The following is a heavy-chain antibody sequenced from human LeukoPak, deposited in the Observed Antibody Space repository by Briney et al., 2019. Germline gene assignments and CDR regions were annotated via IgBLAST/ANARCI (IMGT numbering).Heavy chain of an antibody. V-gene: IGHV3-30*02. Sequence: PGGSLRLSCAASGFTFSSYGMHWVRQAPGKGLEWVAFIRYDGSNKYYADSVKGRFTISRDNSKNTLYLQMNSLRAEDTAVYYCAKDFEPSSLLIVLAFDIWGQGTMVTVSS. CDR2: IRYDGSNK. J-gene: IGHJ3*02. D-gene: IGHD2-8*01. CDR1: GFTFSSYG. CDR3: AKDFEPSSLLIVLAFDI.